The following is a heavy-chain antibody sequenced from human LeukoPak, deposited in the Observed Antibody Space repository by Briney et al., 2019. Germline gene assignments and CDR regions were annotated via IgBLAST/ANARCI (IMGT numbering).Heavy chain of an antibody. CDR1: GGSISSGCYS. D-gene: IGHD3-9*01. CDR2: IYHSGST. V-gene: IGHV4-30-2*01. CDR3: ARVGYFDWYVNWFDP. Sequence: SETLSLTCAVSGGSISSGCYSWSWIRQPPGKGLEWIGYIYHSGSTYYNPSLKSRVTISVDRSKNQFSLKLSSVTAADTAVYYCARVGYFDWYVNWFDPWGQGTLVTVSS. J-gene: IGHJ5*02.